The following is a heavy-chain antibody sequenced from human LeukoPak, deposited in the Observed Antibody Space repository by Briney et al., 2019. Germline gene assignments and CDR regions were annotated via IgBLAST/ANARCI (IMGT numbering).Heavy chain of an antibody. CDR2: IGTAGDT. Sequence: GGSLRLSCAASGFTFRSYDMHWVRHATGKGLEWVSAIGTAGDTYYPGSVKGRFTISRENAKNSLYLQMNSLRAGDTAVYYCARGEQVGNFDYWGQGTLVTVSS. CDR3: ARGEQVGNFDY. D-gene: IGHD1-26*01. V-gene: IGHV3-13*01. CDR1: GFTFRSYD. J-gene: IGHJ4*02.